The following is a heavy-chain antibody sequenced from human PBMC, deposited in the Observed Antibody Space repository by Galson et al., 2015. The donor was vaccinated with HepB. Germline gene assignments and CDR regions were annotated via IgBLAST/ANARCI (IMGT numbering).Heavy chain of an antibody. V-gene: IGHV1-18*01. D-gene: IGHD3-10*01. CDR1: GYTFTSYG. J-gene: IGHJ4*02. CDR2: ISAYNGNT. Sequence: SVKVSCKASGYTFTSYGISWVRQAPGQGLEWMGWISAYNGNTNYAQKLQGRVTMTTDTSTSTAYMELRSLRSDDTAVYYCAREEGLYYYGSGSSFDYWGQGTLVTVSS. CDR3: AREEGLYYYGSGSSFDY.